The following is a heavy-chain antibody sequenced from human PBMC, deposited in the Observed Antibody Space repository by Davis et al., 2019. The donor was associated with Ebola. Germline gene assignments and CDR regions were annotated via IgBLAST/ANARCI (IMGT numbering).Heavy chain of an antibody. CDR2: IIPIFGTA. D-gene: IGHD6-19*01. Sequence: AASVKVSCKASGGTFSSYAISWVRQAPGQGLEWMGGIIPIFGTANYAQKFQGRVTITADEPTSTAYMELSSLRSEDTAVYYCARGGRGSSGWDWFDPWGQGTLVTVSS. J-gene: IGHJ5*02. CDR3: ARGGRGSSGWDWFDP. CDR1: GGTFSSYA. V-gene: IGHV1-69*13.